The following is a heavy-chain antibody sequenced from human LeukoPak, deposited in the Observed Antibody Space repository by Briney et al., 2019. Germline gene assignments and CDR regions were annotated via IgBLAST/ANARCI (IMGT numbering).Heavy chain of an antibody. CDR3: ARGSGYPRGPADY. J-gene: IGHJ4*02. CDR1: GFTFDDYA. CDR2: ISYDGSNK. Sequence: GGSLRLSCAASGFTFDDYAMHWVRQAPGKGLEWVAVISYDGSNKYYADSVKGRFTISRDNSKNTLYLQMNSLRAEDTAVYYCARGSGYPRGPADYWGQGTLVTVSS. D-gene: IGHD5-12*01. V-gene: IGHV3-30-3*01.